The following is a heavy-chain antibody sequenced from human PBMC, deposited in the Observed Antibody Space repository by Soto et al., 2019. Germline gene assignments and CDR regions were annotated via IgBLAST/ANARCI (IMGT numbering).Heavy chain of an antibody. CDR1: GGSFSGYY. J-gene: IGHJ4*02. CDR2: INHSGST. V-gene: IGHV4-34*01. D-gene: IGHD2-15*01. CDR3: ARGKPNCSGGRCYYYYFDY. Sequence: SETLSLTCAVYGGSFSGYYWSWIRQPPGKGLEWIGEINHSGSTNYNPSLKSRVTISVDTSKNQFSLKLSSVTAADTAVYYCARGKPNCSGGRCYYYYFDYWGQGTLVTVSS.